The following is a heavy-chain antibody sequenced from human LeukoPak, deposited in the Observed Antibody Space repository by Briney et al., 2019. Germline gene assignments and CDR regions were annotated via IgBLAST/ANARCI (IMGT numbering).Heavy chain of an antibody. CDR3: ARPWSEVQRSDAFDI. CDR1: GGSISSYY. CDR2: IYYSGTT. Sequence: SETLSLTCTVSGGSISSYYWNWIRQPPGKGLEWIGYIYYSGTTNYNPSLKSRVSMSVDTSKNQFSLKLSSVTAADTAVYYCARPWSEVQRSDAFDIWGQGTMVTVSS. V-gene: IGHV4-59*12. D-gene: IGHD1-1*01. J-gene: IGHJ3*02.